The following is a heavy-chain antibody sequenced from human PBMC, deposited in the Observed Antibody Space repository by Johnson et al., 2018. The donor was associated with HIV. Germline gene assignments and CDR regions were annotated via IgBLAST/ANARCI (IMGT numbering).Heavy chain of an antibody. CDR2: IRYDGSNK. J-gene: IGHJ3*02. CDR3: ARVAPAHDAFDI. V-gene: IGHV3-30*04. CDR1: GFTFSSYA. Sequence: QVQLVESGGGVVQPGRSLRLSCAASGFTFSSYAMHWVRQAPGKGLEWVAVIRYDGSNKYYADSVKGRFTISRDNSKNTLYLQMNSLRAEDTAVYYCARVAPAHDAFDIWGQGTMVTVSS. D-gene: IGHD2-2*01.